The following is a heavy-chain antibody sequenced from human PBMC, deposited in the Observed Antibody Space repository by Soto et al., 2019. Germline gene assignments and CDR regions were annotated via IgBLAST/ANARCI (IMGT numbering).Heavy chain of an antibody. CDR3: VRGGDEYYFDF. J-gene: IGHJ4*02. CDR2: IYYSGST. Sequence: PSETLSLTCTVSGGSISSVGHYWSWLRQFSGKGLEWIGYIYYSGSTFYNPSLKSRVMISLDTSNNQFSLKLNSVRAADTALYYCVRGGDEYYFDFWGQGTMVTVSS. CDR1: GGSISSVGHY. V-gene: IGHV4-31*03.